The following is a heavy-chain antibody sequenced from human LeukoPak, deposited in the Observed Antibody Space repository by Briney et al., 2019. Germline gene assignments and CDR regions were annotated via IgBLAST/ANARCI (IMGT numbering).Heavy chain of an antibody. CDR1: GGSLSGYY. J-gene: IGHJ4*02. D-gene: IGHD2-2*01. CDR3: AREDSTAMDY. V-gene: IGHV4-34*01. CDR2: INHSGST. Sequence: PSETLSLTCAVYGGSLSGYYWSWIRQPPGKGLEWIGEINHSGSTNYNPSLKSRVTISVDTSKNQFSLKLSSVTAADTAVYYCAREDSTAMDYWGQGTLVTVSS.